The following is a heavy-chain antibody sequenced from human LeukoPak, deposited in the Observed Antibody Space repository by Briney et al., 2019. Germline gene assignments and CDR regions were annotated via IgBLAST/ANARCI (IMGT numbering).Heavy chain of an antibody. J-gene: IGHJ4*02. CDR1: GYTFTSYY. V-gene: IGHV1-46*01. CDR3: ARVLTQHIVVVTGGTAWDY. D-gene: IGHD2-21*02. Sequence: ASVTVSCKASGYTFTSYYIHWVRQAPGQGLEWMGIINPSGGSTSYAQKFQGRVTMTRDTSTSTVYMELSSLRSEDTAVYYCARVLTQHIVVVTGGTAWDYWGQGILVTVSS. CDR2: INPSGGST.